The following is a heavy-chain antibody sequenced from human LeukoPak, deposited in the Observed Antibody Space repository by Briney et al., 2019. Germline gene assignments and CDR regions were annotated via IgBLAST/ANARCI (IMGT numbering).Heavy chain of an antibody. V-gene: IGHV3-7*03. J-gene: IGHJ4*02. CDR2: IKQDGSEK. CDR3: AKDRRFLVVVPAADY. D-gene: IGHD2-2*01. CDR1: GFTLRSYW. Sequence: TGGSLRLSCAASGFTLRSYWMNWVRQAPGKGLEWVANIKQDGSEKYYVDSVKGRFTISRDNSKNTLYLQMNSLRAEDTAVYYCAKDRRFLVVVPAADYWGQGTLVTVSS.